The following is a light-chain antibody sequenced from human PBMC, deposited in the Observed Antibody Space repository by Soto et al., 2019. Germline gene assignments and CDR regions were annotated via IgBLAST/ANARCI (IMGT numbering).Light chain of an antibody. CDR1: QSITSY. Sequence: DIQMTQSPSSLSASVGDRVTITCRASQSITSYLNWYQQKPGKAPNLLIYAASSLQSGVPSRFSGSGSGTDFTLTISSLQPEYFATYFCQQSYSTPWTFGQGTKVEIK. V-gene: IGKV1-39*01. CDR2: AAS. J-gene: IGKJ1*01. CDR3: QQSYSTPWT.